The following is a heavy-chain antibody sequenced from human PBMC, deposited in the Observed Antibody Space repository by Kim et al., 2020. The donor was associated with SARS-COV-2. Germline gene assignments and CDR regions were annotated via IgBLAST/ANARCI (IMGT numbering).Heavy chain of an antibody. CDR2: INSDGSTS. V-gene: IGHV3-74*01. CDR1: GFTFSSFW. J-gene: IGHJ4*02. D-gene: IGHD3-10*01. Sequence: GGSLRLSCAASGFTFSSFWMHWVRQAPGKGLMWVSRINSDGSTSSYADSVKGRFTISRDNAKNTLHLQMNSLRAEDTAVYYCARRNISGGYYYFDSWGQGTLVTVSS. CDR3: ARRNISGGYYYFDS.